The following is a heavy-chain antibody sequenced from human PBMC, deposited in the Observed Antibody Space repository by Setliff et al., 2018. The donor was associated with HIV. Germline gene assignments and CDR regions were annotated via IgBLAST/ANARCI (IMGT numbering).Heavy chain of an antibody. CDR2: INHSGST. CDR1: GGSFSDYY. CDR3: ARRYRIAARPKWFDP. V-gene: IGHV4-34*01. J-gene: IGHJ5*02. Sequence: SETLSLTCAVYGGSFSDYYWSWIRQPPGKGLEWIEEINHSGSTNYNPSLKSRVTISVDTSKNQFSLKLSSVTASDTAVYYCARRYRIAARPKWFDPWGQGTLVTVSS. D-gene: IGHD6-6*01.